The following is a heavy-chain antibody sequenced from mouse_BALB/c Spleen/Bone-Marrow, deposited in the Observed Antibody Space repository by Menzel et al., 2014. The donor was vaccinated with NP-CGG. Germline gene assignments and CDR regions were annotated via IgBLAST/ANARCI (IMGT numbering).Heavy chain of an antibody. V-gene: IGHV1S137*01. CDR2: ISGYYGDA. CDR1: GYTFTDHA. Sequence: VNVVESGAKLVRPGVSVKISCKGSGYTFTDHAMHWVKQSHAKSLEWIGLISGYYGDAIYNQKFKGKATMTVDKSSSTAYMELARLTSEDSAIYYCARSGKVRNAMDYWGQGTSVTVSS. D-gene: IGHD2-14*01. CDR3: ARSGKVRNAMDY. J-gene: IGHJ4*01.